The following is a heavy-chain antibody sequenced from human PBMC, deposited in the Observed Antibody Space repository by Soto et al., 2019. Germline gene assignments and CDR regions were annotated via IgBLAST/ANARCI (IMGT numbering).Heavy chain of an antibody. D-gene: IGHD5-12*01. CDR3: ARGDGYNYYFDY. CDR1: GGSISSYY. J-gene: IGHJ4*02. CDR2: IYYSGST. V-gene: IGHV4-59*01. Sequence: SETLSLTCTVSGGSISSYYWSWIRQPPGKGLEWIGYIYYSGSTNYNPSLKSRVTISVDTSKNQFSLKLSSVTAADTAVYYCARGDGYNYYFDYWGQGTLVPSPQ.